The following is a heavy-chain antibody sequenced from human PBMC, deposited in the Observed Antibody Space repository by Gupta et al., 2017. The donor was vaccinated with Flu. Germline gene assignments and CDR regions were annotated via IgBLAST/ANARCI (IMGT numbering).Heavy chain of an antibody. D-gene: IGHD3-3*01. Sequence: EVQLLESGGGLVQPGGSLRLSCAASGFTFSSYAMSWVRQAPGKGLEWVSAIDGSGGSTYYADSVKGRFTISRDNSKNTLYLQMNSLRAEDTAVYYCAKDFDFWSGYYPPPFYFDYWGQGTLVTVSS. V-gene: IGHV3-23*01. CDR1: GFTFSSYA. CDR3: AKDFDFWSGYYPPPFYFDY. J-gene: IGHJ4*02. CDR2: IDGSGGST.